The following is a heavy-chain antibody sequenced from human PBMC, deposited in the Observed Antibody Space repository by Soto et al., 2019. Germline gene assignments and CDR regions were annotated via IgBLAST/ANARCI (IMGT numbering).Heavy chain of an antibody. D-gene: IGHD5-18*01. V-gene: IGHV3-48*01. Sequence: PVGSLRLSCASSGFTFSSFSMNWVRQAPGKGLEWVSFISGSGDTKYYADSVKGRFTISRDNAKNSLYLQMNSLRAEDTAVYYCANRETSMGTRYYYGLDVWGQAITVTVYS. CDR1: GFTFSSFS. CDR3: ANRETSMGTRYYYGLDV. J-gene: IGHJ6*02. CDR2: ISGSGDTK.